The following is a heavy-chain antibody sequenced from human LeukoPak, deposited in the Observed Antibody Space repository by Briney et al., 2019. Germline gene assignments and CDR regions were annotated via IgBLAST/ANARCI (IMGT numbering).Heavy chain of an antibody. CDR1: GGSISSYY. V-gene: IGHV4-59*01. Sequence: PSETLSLTCTVSGGSISSYYWSWIRQPPGKGLAWIGYIYYSGSTNYNPSLKSRVTISVDTSKNQFSLKLSSVTAADTAVYYCARVMGSVTKALGYFDLWGRGTLVTVSS. CDR3: ARVMGSVTKALGYFDL. CDR2: IYYSGST. J-gene: IGHJ2*01. D-gene: IGHD1-26*01.